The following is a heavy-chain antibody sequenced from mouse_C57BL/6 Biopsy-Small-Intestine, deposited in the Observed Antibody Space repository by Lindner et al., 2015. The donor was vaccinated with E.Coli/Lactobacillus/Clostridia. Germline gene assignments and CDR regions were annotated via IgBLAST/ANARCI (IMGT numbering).Heavy chain of an antibody. Sequence: SVKVSCKASGGTLSSFAFSWVRQAPGQGLEWMGGITPISETTKYAQKFQGRVTITADRSTNTIYLELRSLTSEDTAVYYCARDNDDSGFDFAAPGDNHYFMDVWGEGTTVTVSS. V-gene: IGHV1-81*01. CDR3: ARDNDDSGFDFAAPGDNHYFMDV. CDR2: ITPISETT. D-gene: IGHD1-1*01. CDR1: GGTLSSFA. J-gene: IGHJ1*01.